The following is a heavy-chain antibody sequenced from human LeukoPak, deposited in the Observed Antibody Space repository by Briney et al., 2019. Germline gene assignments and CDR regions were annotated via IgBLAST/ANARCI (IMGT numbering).Heavy chain of an antibody. CDR1: GGSISSYY. Sequence: SETLSLTCTVSGGSISSYYWSWIRQPPGKGLEWIGYIYYSGSTNYNPSLKSRVTISVDTTKNQFSLKLSSVTAADTAVYYCARGPYYDFWSGYPYFDYWGQGTLVTVSS. V-gene: IGHV4-59*08. CDR3: ARGPYYDFWSGYPYFDY. D-gene: IGHD3-3*01. J-gene: IGHJ4*02. CDR2: IYYSGST.